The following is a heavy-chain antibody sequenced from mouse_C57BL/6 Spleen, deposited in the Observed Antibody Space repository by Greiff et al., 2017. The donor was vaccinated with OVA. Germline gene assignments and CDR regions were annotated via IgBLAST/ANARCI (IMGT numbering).Heavy chain of an antibody. D-gene: IGHD1-1*01. J-gene: IGHJ4*01. CDR1: GYTFTDYY. CDR2: INPNNGGT. Sequence: EVQLQQSGPELVKPGASVKISCKASGYTFTDYYMNWVKQSHGKSLEWIGDINPNNGGTSYNQKFKGKATLTVDKSSSTAYLELRSLTSEDSAVYYCARALYYGSSDEDAVDYWGQGTSVTVSS. V-gene: IGHV1-26*01. CDR3: ARALYYGSSDEDAVDY.